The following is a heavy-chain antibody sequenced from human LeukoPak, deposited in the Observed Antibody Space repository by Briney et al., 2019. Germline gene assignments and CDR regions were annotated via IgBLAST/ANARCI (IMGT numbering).Heavy chain of an antibody. V-gene: IGHV3-23*01. D-gene: IGHD2-2*02. Sequence: QTGGSLRLSCAASGFTFSSYAMSWVRQAPGKGLEWVSAISGSGGSTYYADSVKGRFTISRDNAKNSLYLQMNSLRAEDTAVYYCAKDTSYCNSTSCYMGYWGQGTLVTVSS. J-gene: IGHJ4*02. CDR1: GFTFSSYA. CDR3: AKDTSYCNSTSCYMGY. CDR2: ISGSGGST.